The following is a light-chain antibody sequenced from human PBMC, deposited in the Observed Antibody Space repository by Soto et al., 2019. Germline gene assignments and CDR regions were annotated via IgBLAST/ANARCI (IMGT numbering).Light chain of an antibody. CDR1: QGISSY. V-gene: IGKV1-8*01. CDR2: AAS. CDR3: QQYYSYPRE. Sequence: ALRMTQSPSSFSASTGDRVTITCRASQGISSYLAWYQQKPGKAPKLLIYAASTLQSGVPSRFSGSGSGTDFTLTISCLQSEDFATYYCQQYYSYPREFGQGTKVDIK. J-gene: IGKJ1*01.